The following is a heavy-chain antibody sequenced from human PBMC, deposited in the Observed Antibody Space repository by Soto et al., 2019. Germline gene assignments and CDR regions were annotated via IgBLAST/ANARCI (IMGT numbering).Heavy chain of an antibody. CDR2: ISAYNGNT. Sequence: QVQLVQSGAEVKKPGASVKVSCKASGYTFTSYGISWVRQAPGQGLEWMGWISAYNGNTTCALKLHGRVTMTTGTYTCRAYMWRRGLIADGTAVYYCARASGSSYWFDPWGQGTLVTVSS. CDR1: GYTFTSYG. D-gene: IGHD1-26*01. V-gene: IGHV1-18*01. J-gene: IGHJ5*02. CDR3: ARASGSSYWFDP.